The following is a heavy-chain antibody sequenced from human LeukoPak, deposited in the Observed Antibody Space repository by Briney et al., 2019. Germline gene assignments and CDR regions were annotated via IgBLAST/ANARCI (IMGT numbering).Heavy chain of an antibody. CDR3: ARVGYCSGGSCYSDDPDDY. V-gene: IGHV4-4*02. J-gene: IGHJ4*02. CDR1: GGSISSSNW. D-gene: IGHD2-15*01. Sequence: PSGTLSLTCAVSGGSISSSNWWSWVRQPPGKGLEWIGEINHSGSTNYNPSLKSRVTISVDTSKNQFSLKLSSVTAADTAVYYCARVGYCSGGSCYSDDPDDYWGQGTLVTVSS. CDR2: INHSGST.